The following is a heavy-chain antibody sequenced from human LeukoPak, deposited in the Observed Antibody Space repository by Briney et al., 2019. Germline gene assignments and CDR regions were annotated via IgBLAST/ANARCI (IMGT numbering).Heavy chain of an antibody. Sequence: SETLSLTCTVSAGSISGFFWSWIRQPPGKGLEWIGYISYSGSTNYNPSLKSRVTISADTSKNQVSLKLSSVTAADTAVYYCARKYRYGSFPVYHFYMDVWGNGTTVTVSS. J-gene: IGHJ6*03. CDR2: ISYSGST. CDR3: ARKYRYGSFPVYHFYMDV. D-gene: IGHD5-18*01. V-gene: IGHV4-59*01. CDR1: AGSISGFF.